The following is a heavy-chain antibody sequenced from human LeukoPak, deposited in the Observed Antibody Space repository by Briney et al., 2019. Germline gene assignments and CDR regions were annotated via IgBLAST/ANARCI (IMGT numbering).Heavy chain of an antibody. J-gene: IGHJ4*02. Sequence: GGSLRLSCAASGFTFSSYAMTWVRQVPGKGLEWVSSISGSGDIIYHADSVKGRFTISRDNSKNTLHVQMYSLRAEDTAVYYCAPSRGLDMIFNDWGQGTLVTVSS. CDR1: GFTFSSYA. CDR2: ISGSGDII. V-gene: IGHV3-23*01. D-gene: IGHD2-2*03. CDR3: APSRGLDMIFND.